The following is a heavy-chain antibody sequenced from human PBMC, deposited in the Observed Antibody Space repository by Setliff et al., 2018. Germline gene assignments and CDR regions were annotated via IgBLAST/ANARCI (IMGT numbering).Heavy chain of an antibody. CDR3: AADPYYYDSSGYYPSFDY. Sequence: SVKVSCKASGFTFTSPAMQWVRQARGQRLEWIGWIVVGSGNTNYAQKFQERVTITRDMSTSTAYMELSSLRSEDTAVYYCAADPYYYDSSGYYPSFDYWGQGTLVTVSS. J-gene: IGHJ4*02. CDR2: IVVGSGNT. V-gene: IGHV1-58*02. CDR1: GFTFTSPA. D-gene: IGHD3-22*01.